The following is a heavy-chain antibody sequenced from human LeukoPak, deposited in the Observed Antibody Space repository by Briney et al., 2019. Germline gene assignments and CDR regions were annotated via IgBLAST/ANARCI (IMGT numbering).Heavy chain of an antibody. CDR2: IKQDGSER. J-gene: IGHJ3*02. CDR3: ARAGGDDAFDI. CDR1: RFTFSNYW. Sequence: PGGSLRLSCAASRFTFSNYWMSWVRQAPGKGLEWVANIKQDGSERYYVDSVRGRFTISGDNAKNSLYLQMNSLRAEDTAVYYCARAGGDDAFDIWGQGTMVSVSS. D-gene: IGHD2-21*01. V-gene: IGHV3-7*01.